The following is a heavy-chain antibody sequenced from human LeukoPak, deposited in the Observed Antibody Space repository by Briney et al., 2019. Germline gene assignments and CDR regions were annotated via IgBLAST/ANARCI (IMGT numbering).Heavy chain of an antibody. CDR3: ARDFIAVAGTGVDH. CDR1: GYTFTGYY. V-gene: IGHV1-2*02. Sequence: ASVKVSCKASGYTFTGYYMHWVRQAPGQGLEWMGWINPNSGGTNYAQKFQGRVTMTRDTSISTAYMELSRLRSDDTAVYYCARDFIAVAGTGVDHWGQGTLVTVSS. J-gene: IGHJ4*02. CDR2: INPNSGGT. D-gene: IGHD6-19*01.